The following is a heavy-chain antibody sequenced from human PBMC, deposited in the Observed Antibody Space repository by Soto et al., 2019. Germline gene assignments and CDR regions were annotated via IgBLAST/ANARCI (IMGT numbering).Heavy chain of an antibody. V-gene: IGHV4-31*03. J-gene: IGHJ4*02. D-gene: IGHD7-27*01. Sequence: PSETLSLTCTVSGASIGSGSYYWSWIRQYPGEGLVWIGHIYDSGRTYYNPSLESRVSISIDTSKNEFSLTLPSVTAADTAVYYCARLTTIITGAFDDWGLGTVVTVSS. CDR2: IYDSGRT. CDR3: ARLTTIITGAFDD. CDR1: GASIGSGSYY.